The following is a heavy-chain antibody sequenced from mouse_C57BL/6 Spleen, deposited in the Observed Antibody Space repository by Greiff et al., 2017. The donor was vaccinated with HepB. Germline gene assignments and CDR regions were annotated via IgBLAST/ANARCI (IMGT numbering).Heavy chain of an antibody. D-gene: IGHD1-1*01. Sequence: QVQLQQSGAELAKPGASVKLSCKASGYTFTSYWMHWVKQRPGQGLEWIGYINPSSGYTKYNQKFKDKATLTADKSSSTDYMQLSSLTYEDSAVYYCAFTTVVARRGYYAMDYWGQGTSVTVSS. CDR2: INPSSGYT. V-gene: IGHV1-7*01. CDR3: AFTTVVARRGYYAMDY. CDR1: GYTFTSYW. J-gene: IGHJ4*01.